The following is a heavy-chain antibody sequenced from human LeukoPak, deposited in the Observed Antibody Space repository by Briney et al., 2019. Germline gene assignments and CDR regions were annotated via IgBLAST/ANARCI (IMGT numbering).Heavy chain of an antibody. J-gene: IGHJ4*02. Sequence: SETLSLTGTVSAGSISSGSYYWIWIRQPVGKGLEWIARIYTSGSTNYNPSLRSGVTISGDTSKNQCSLKLSSGTAADTAVYYCARSGYDSSGYYSDYWGQGTLVTVSS. CDR3: ARSGYDSSGYYSDY. D-gene: IGHD3-22*01. CDR1: AGSISSGSYY. V-gene: IGHV4-61*02. CDR2: IYTSGST.